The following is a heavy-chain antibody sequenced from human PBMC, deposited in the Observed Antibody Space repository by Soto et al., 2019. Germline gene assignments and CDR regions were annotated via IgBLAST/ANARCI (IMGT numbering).Heavy chain of an antibody. D-gene: IGHD4-4*01. V-gene: IGHV3-48*02. J-gene: IGHJ4*02. Sequence: GGSLRLSCAASGFTFSTYSMNWVRQAPGKGLEWVSYISSSSSTIYYADSVKGRFTVSRDNAKSSLYLQMSSLRDEDTAVYYCARDHVGYSIDYWGQGTLVTVSS. CDR2: ISSSSSTI. CDR1: GFTFSTYS. CDR3: ARDHVGYSIDY.